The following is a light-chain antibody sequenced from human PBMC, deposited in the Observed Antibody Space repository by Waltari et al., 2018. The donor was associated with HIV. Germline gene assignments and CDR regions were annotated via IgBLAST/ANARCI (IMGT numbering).Light chain of an antibody. J-gene: IGKJ2*01. CDR1: QSVSSY. CDR3: QQRSNWPPYT. Sequence: EIMLTQSPAPLSSSPGERATLSCSASQSVSSYLAWYQQKPGQAPRLLIYDASNRATGIPARFSGSGSGTDFTLTITSLEPEDFAVYYCQQRSNWPPYTFGQGTKLEIK. V-gene: IGKV3-11*01. CDR2: DAS.